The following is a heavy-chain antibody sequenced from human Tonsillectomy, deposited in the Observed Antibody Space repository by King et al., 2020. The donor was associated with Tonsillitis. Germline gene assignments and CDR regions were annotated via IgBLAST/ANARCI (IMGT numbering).Heavy chain of an antibody. CDR2: ISSNGGST. V-gene: IGHV3-64D*06. Sequence: HWVRQAPGKGLEYVSAISSNGGSTYYADSVTGRFTTSRDNSKNTLYLQMSSLRAEDTAVSKCVKDRRGSVYDSGSYYNWYFDLWRRGTLVTVSS. D-gene: IGHD3-10*01. CDR3: VKDRRGSVYDSGSYYNWYFDL. J-gene: IGHJ2*01.